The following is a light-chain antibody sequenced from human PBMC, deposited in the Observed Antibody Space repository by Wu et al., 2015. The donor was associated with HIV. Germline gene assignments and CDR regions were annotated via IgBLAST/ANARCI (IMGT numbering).Light chain of an antibody. J-gene: IGKJ4*01. CDR1: QSVNSN. CDR3: QQYGSSPIT. CDR2: GAS. Sequence: EIVMTQSPATLSVSLGERVTLSCRASQSVNSNLAWYQQKPGQAPRFLIFGASNRATGIPDRFSGSGSGTDFTLTITRLEPEDFAVYYCQQYGSSPITFGGGTKVEI. V-gene: IGKV3-20*01.